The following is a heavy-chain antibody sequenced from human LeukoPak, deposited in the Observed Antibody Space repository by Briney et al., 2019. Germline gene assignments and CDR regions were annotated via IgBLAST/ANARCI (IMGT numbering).Heavy chain of an antibody. Sequence: ASVKVSCKASGYTFTSYGFNWVRQAPGQGLEWMGWISVYNGNTNYAQKLQGRVTMTTDTSTNTAYMELRSLRSDDTAVYYCARLDGYNLLVDYWGQGTLVTVSS. CDR3: ARLDGYNLLVDY. D-gene: IGHD5-24*01. CDR2: ISVYNGNT. CDR1: GYTFTSYG. V-gene: IGHV1-18*01. J-gene: IGHJ4*02.